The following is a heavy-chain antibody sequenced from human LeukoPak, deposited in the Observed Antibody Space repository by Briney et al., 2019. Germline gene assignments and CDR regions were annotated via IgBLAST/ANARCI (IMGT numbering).Heavy chain of an antibody. J-gene: IGHJ4*02. V-gene: IGHV3-23*01. CDR2: INGNGGST. D-gene: IGHD2/OR15-2a*01. Sequence: GGSLRLSCAASGFTFSSYAMNWVRQAPGKGLEWVSAINGNGGSTYYAVSVKGRFTISRDDSKNTLYLQMNSLRAEDTAVYYCAKGPLSHFDYWGQGTLVTVSS. CDR1: GFTFSSYA. CDR3: AKGPLSHFDY.